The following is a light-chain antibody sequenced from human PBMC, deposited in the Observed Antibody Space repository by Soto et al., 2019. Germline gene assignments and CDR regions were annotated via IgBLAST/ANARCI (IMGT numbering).Light chain of an antibody. J-gene: IGKJ1*01. CDR1: QNINTF. CDR2: AAS. CDR3: QQSYSSPWT. Sequence: DIQLTQSPSSLSASVGDRVTITCRASQNINTFLNWYQRKPGEAPQLLISAASSLQSGVPSGISGSGSGTDFTLTISSPQPEDFATYFCQQSYSSPWTFGQGTKVEIK. V-gene: IGKV1-39*01.